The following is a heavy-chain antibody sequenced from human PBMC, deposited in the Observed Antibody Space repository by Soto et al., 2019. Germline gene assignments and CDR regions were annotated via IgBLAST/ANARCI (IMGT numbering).Heavy chain of an antibody. J-gene: IGHJ3*01. CDR2: IYWNGDT. CDR3: ARRLTVVPLAFDL. Sequence: SGPTLVNPTQTLTLTCTFSGFSLTTSGVGVGWIRQPPGKALEWLALIYWNGDTRYSPSLKNRVIITTDTSKNQVVLTMTDMDPVDTATYYCARRLTVVPLAFDLWGQGTMVTVS. D-gene: IGHD3-10*01. V-gene: IGHV2-5*01. CDR1: GFSLTTSGVG.